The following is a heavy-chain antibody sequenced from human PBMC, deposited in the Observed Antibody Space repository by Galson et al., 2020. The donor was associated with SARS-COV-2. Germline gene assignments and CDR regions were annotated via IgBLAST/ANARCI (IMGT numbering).Heavy chain of an antibody. D-gene: IGHD2-15*01. CDR3: VDLGFCRSGSCADPDY. CDR1: GFIISNYD. J-gene: IGHJ4*02. V-gene: IGHV3-23*01. Sequence: GGSLRLSCTASGFIISNYDMSWVRQDPGKGREWVSTISGRGTYTYYADSARGRFTISRDTSKNTLYLEMNNLRADDTALYDCVDLGFCRSGSCADPDYWGQGTLFAVAA. CDR2: ISGRGTYT.